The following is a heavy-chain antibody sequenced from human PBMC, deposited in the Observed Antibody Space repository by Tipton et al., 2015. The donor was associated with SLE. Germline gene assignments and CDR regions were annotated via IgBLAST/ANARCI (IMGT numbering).Heavy chain of an antibody. Sequence: TLSLTCAVSGGSISSGGYSWSWIRQPPGKGLEWIGYIYHSGSTYYNPSLKSRVTISVDTSKNQFSLKLSSVTAADTAVHYCARARSSWPGNYYYGMDVWGQGTTVTVSS. J-gene: IGHJ6*02. CDR1: GGSISSGGYS. CDR2: IYHSGST. CDR3: ARARSSWPGNYYYGMDV. V-gene: IGHV4-30-2*01. D-gene: IGHD6-13*01.